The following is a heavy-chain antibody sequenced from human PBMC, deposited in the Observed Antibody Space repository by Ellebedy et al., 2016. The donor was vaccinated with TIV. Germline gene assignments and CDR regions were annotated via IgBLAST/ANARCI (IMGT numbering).Heavy chain of an antibody. D-gene: IGHD2-21*02. J-gene: IGHJ4*02. Sequence: AASVKVSCKASGYTFTGYYIHWVRQAPGQGLEWMGWINPKNGGTNYAQKFQGRVTMTRDTSISTAYMELSWLRSDDTAVEYCARDGACGGDCYGDNYWGQGSLVTVSS. CDR3: ARDGACGGDCYGDNY. CDR2: INPKNGGT. V-gene: IGHV1-2*02. CDR1: GYTFTGYY.